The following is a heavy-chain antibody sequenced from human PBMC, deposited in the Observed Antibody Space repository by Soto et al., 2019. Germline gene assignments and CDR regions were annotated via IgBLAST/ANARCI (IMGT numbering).Heavy chain of an antibody. CDR2: INSDGSST. J-gene: IGHJ4*02. CDR3: ARLAAAGNFDY. V-gene: IGHV3-74*01. D-gene: IGHD6-13*01. Sequence: GGSLRLSCAASGFTFSSYWMHWVRQAPGKGLVWVSRINSDGSSTSYADSVKGRFTISRDNAKNTLYLQMNSLRAEDTAVYYCARLAAAGNFDYWGQGTLVTVSS. CDR1: GFTFSSYW.